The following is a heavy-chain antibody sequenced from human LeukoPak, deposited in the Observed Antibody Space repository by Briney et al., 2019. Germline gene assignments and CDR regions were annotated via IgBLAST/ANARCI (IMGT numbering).Heavy chain of an antibody. CDR2: IYYTGST. CDR1: GGSISSSSYY. Sequence: SETLSLTCIVSGGSISSSSYYWGWIRQPPGKGLEWIGNIYYTGSTNYNPSLKSRVTISVDTSKNHFSLRLSSVTAADTAVYYCARRGYTYGIWGQGTMVTVSS. V-gene: IGHV4-39*02. D-gene: IGHD5-18*01. J-gene: IGHJ3*02. CDR3: ARRGYTYGI.